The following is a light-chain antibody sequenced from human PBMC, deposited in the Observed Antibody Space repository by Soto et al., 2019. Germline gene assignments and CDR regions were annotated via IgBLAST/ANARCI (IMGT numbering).Light chain of an antibody. CDR3: SSYAGTKNLL. Sequence: QSVLTQPPSASGSPGQSVTISCTGTSSDVGGYNSVSWYQQHPGKAPKLMIYEVSKRPSGVPDRFSASKSDYTASLTVSGLQAEDEADYYCSSYAGTKNLLFGGGTKLTVL. J-gene: IGLJ2*01. CDR2: EVS. V-gene: IGLV2-8*01. CDR1: SSDVGGYNS.